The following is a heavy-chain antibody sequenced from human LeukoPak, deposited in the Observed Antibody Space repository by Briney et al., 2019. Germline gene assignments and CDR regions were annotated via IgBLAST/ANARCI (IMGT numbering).Heavy chain of an antibody. CDR1: GGSISSSSYY. Sequence: SETLSLTCTVSGGSISSSSYYWGWIRQPPGKGLEWIGSIYYSGSTNYNPSLKSRVTISVDKSKNQFSLKLSSVTAADTAVYYAAKDKYCGGSSCYCRGGDYYYMDVWGKGTTVTVSS. J-gene: IGHJ6*03. V-gene: IGHV4-39*07. D-gene: IGHD2-15*01. CDR2: IYYSGST. CDR3: AKDKYCGGSSCYCRGGDYYYMDV.